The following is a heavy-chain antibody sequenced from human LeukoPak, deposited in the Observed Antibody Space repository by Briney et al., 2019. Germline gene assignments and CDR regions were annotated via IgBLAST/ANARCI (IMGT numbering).Heavy chain of an antibody. D-gene: IGHD4-17*01. J-gene: IGHJ4*02. CDR2: INHSGST. Sequence: KPSETLSLTCTVSGGSISSYYWSWIRQPPGKGLEWIGEINHSGSTNYNPSLKSRVTISVDTSKNQFSLKLSSVTAADTAVYYCARGLVTTRANSYDYWGQGTLVTVSS. CDR3: ARGLVTTRANSYDY. V-gene: IGHV4-34*01. CDR1: GGSISSYY.